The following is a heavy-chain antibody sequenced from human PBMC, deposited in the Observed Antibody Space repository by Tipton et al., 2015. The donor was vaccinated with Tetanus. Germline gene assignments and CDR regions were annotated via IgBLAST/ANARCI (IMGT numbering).Heavy chain of an antibody. CDR1: GFTFDDYT. CDR3: AKDLKAAAGNYYYGMDV. V-gene: IGHV3-43*01. CDR2: ISWDGGST. D-gene: IGHD6-13*01. Sequence: SLRLSCAVSGFTFDDYTMHWVRQAPGKGLEWVSLISWDGGSTYYADSVKGRFTISRDNSKNSLYLQMNSLRTEDTALYYCAKDLKAAAGNYYYGMDVWGQGTTVPVSS. J-gene: IGHJ6*02.